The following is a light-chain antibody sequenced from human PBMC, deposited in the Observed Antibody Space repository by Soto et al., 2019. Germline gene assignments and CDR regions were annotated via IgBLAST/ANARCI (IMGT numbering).Light chain of an antibody. Sequence: QSALTQPRSVSGSPGQSVTISCTGTSNDVGDYVSWYQQHPGKAPKVMIYDVTKRPSGVLDRFSGSKSGNTASLTVSGLQAEDEADYYCCSHAGSSTYVFGTGTKLTVL. CDR2: DVT. CDR3: CSHAGSSTYV. J-gene: IGLJ1*01. V-gene: IGLV2-11*01. CDR1: SNDVGDY.